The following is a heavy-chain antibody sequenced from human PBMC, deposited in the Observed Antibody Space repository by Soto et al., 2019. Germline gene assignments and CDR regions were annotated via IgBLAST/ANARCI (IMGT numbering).Heavy chain of an antibody. CDR1: GGSFSGYY. CDR2: INHSGST. Sequence: SETLSLTCAVYGGSFSGYYWSWIRQPPGKGLEWIGEINHSGSTNYNPSLKSRVTISVDTSKNQFSLKLSSVTAADTAVYYCARGPDIVVVVAASALRDWFDPWGQGTLVTVSS. V-gene: IGHV4-34*01. CDR3: ARGPDIVVVVAASALRDWFDP. J-gene: IGHJ5*02. D-gene: IGHD2-15*01.